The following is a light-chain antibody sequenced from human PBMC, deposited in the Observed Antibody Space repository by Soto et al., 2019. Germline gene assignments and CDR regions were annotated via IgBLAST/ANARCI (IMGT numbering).Light chain of an antibody. J-gene: IGKJ5*01. V-gene: IGKV3-20*01. CDR1: EIINSGY. CDR3: QQNGSSSP. CDR2: GAS. Sequence: ENLLTQSPATLSLSAGERATLFCRASEIINSGYLAWYQQQPGRAPRLLIYGASKRATGIPDRFSGSESGTDFTLTINSLKPEDYAVYYCQQNGSSSPFGQGTRLDIQ.